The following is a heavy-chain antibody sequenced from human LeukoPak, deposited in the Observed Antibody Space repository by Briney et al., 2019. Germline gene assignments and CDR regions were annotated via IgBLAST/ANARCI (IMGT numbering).Heavy chain of an antibody. CDR2: VYKSGST. Sequence: SETLSLTCSVSRDYIRQIDYYWVWIRQPPGKGLEWIGNVYKSGSTYYKPSLKSRVTISVDTSTNQFSLKLSSVTAADTAVYYCARVGDWVSSSFYFDYWGQGTLVTVSS. CDR1: RDYIRQIDYY. CDR3: ARVGDWVSSSFYFDY. J-gene: IGHJ4*02. V-gene: IGHV4-39*07. D-gene: IGHD3-16*01.